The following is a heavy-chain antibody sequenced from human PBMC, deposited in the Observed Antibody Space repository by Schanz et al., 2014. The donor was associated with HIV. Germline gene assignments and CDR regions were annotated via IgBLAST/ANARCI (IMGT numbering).Heavy chain of an antibody. D-gene: IGHD5-18*01. J-gene: IGHJ4*02. V-gene: IGHV3-7*01. Sequence: EAQLVESGGDWVQPGGSLRLSCAASGFRFRSYWMSWVRQAPGKGLEWVANIKEDGIEKYYVDSVKGRFTISRDNAKNSLYLNMYSLRAEDTAVYFCAKSNGGDTAVVQYYFDYWGQGTLVSVSS. CDR1: GFRFRSYW. CDR3: AKSNGGDTAVVQYYFDY. CDR2: IKEDGIEK.